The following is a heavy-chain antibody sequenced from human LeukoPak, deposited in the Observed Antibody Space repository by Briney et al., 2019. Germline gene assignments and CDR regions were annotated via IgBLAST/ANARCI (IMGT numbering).Heavy chain of an antibody. Sequence: ASVKVSCKASGYTFTSYDINWVRQATGQGLEWMGWMNPNSGNTGYAQKFQGRVTMTTDTSTSTAYMELRSLRSDDTAVYYCARRFGVVTYIPYYYYYMDVWGKGTTVTVSS. V-gene: IGHV1-8*01. CDR3: ARRFGVVTYIPYYYYYMDV. J-gene: IGHJ6*03. D-gene: IGHD3-3*01. CDR2: MNPNSGNT. CDR1: GYTFTSYD.